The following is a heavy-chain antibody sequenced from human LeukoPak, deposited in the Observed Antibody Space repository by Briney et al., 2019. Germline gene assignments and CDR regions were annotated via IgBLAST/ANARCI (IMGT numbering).Heavy chain of an antibody. D-gene: IGHD5-12*01. CDR1: GYTFTGYY. CDR3: ARVAYSGYDFDY. Sequence: GASVKVSCKASGYTFTGYYLFWVRQAPGQGLEWMGWINPNSGGTNYAQKFQGRVTMTRDTSISTAYMELSRLRSDDTAVYYCARVAYSGYDFDYWGQGTLVTVSS. CDR2: INPNSGGT. J-gene: IGHJ4*02. V-gene: IGHV1-2*02.